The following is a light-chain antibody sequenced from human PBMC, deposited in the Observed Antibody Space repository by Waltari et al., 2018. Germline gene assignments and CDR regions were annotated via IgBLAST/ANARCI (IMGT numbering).Light chain of an antibody. V-gene: IGLV3-19*01. CDR2: GKN. CDR1: NLRSYY. J-gene: IGLJ2*01. CDR3: SSRDSSGNHVV. Sequence: SSELTPDPAVSVALGQTVRITCQGDNLRSYYPSWYQQKPGQAPIFVIYGKNNRPSGIPDRFSGSSSGNTASLTITGAQAEDEADYYCSSRDSSGNHVVFGGGTKLTVL.